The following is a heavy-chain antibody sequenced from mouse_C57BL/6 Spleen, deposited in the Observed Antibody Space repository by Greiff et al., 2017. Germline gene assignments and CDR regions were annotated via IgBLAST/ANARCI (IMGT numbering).Heavy chain of an antibody. D-gene: IGHD4-1*02. CDR3: TKSSTGTGGFAY. V-gene: IGHV1-15*01. CDR1: GYTFTDYE. Sequence: ESGAELVRPGASVTLSCKASGYTFTDYEMHWVKQTPVHGLEWIGAIDPETGGTAYNQKFKGKAILTADKSSSTAYMELRSLTSEDSAVYYCTKSSTGTGGFAYWGQGTLVTVSA. J-gene: IGHJ3*01. CDR2: IDPETGGT.